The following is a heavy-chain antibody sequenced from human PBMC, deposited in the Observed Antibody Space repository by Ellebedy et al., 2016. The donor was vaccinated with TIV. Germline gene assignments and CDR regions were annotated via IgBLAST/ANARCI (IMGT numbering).Heavy chain of an antibody. V-gene: IGHV3-48*02. CDR3: ARDQWGRYCSSSSCSHFDY. CDR2: ISSSSSTI. J-gene: IGHJ4*02. Sequence: GGSLRLXXAASGFTFSSYSMNWVRQAPGKGLEWVSYISSSSSTIYYADSVKGRFTISRDNAKNSLYLQMNSLRDEDTAVYYCARDQWGRYCSSSSCSHFDYWGQGTLVIVSS. D-gene: IGHD2-2*01. CDR1: GFTFSSYS.